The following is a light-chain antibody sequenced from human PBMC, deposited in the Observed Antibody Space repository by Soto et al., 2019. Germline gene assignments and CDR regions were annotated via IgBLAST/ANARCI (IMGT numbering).Light chain of an antibody. CDR1: QSFGSLY. Sequence: DIVLTQSPCTLSLSPGAIATLYCTASQSFGSLYLAWYQQNRGQPHRLLIYGASIRVTGIQDRFSRSGSGTGFPLQISTLEPEDFAVYYCLQYGRSPWTFGQGTKVDLK. CDR2: GAS. J-gene: IGKJ1*01. V-gene: IGKV3-20*01. CDR3: LQYGRSPWT.